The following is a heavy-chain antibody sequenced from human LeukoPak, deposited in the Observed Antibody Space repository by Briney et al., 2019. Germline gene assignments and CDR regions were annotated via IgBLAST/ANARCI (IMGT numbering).Heavy chain of an antibody. J-gene: IGHJ4*02. CDR3: ARAYGSGSYYNGEFKGFDY. Sequence: PSETLSLTCTVSGVSVIIYYWSWIRQPAGKGLEWIGRIYTTGTTNYSPSLKSRVTISVDTSKNQFSLKLSSVTAADTAVYYCARAYGSGSYYNGEFKGFDYWGQGTLVTVSS. V-gene: IGHV4-4*07. CDR2: IYTTGTT. D-gene: IGHD3-10*01. CDR1: GVSVIIYY.